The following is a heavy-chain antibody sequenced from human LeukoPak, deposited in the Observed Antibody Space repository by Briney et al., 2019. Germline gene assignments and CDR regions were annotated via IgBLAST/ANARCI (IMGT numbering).Heavy chain of an antibody. CDR1: GFTFSQSW. V-gene: IGHV3-7*01. Sequence: GGSLRLSCAASGFTFSQSWMTWVRQAPGEGLEWVAHMNADGSEKDYVDSVKGRLTISRDNAANSVSLQMNSLRVEDTAVYYCGRGHFGLDVWGQGTTVTVSS. CDR2: MNADGSEK. J-gene: IGHJ6*02. CDR3: GRGHFGLDV.